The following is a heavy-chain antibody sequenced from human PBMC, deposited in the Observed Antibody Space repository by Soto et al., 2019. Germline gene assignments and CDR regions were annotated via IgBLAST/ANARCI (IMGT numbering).Heavy chain of an antibody. CDR2: ITPIIGIT. CDR3: ARGGTLFDP. V-gene: IGHV1-69*02. Sequence: QLVQSGAEVRKPGSSVKVSCKASGGTFSDYTISWVRQAPGQGLEWMGRITPIIGITNYALKFWGRVTITADKSTSTVYMELSILRPEDTAVYFCARGGTLFDPWGQGTLVTVSS. D-gene: IGHD3-16*01. J-gene: IGHJ5*02. CDR1: GGTFSDYT.